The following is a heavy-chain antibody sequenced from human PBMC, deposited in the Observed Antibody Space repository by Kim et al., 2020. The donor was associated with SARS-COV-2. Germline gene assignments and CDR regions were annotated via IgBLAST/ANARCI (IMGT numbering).Heavy chain of an antibody. CDR3: ARVFTGIAAAGTSEYFQH. CDR2: IIPIFGTA. Sequence: SVKVSCKASGGTFSSYAISWVRQAPGQGLEWMGGIIPIFGTANYAQKFQGRVTITADESTSTAYMELSSLRSEDTAVYYCARVFTGIAAAGTSEYFQHWGQGTLVTVSS. J-gene: IGHJ1*01. D-gene: IGHD6-13*01. V-gene: IGHV1-69*13. CDR1: GGTFSSYA.